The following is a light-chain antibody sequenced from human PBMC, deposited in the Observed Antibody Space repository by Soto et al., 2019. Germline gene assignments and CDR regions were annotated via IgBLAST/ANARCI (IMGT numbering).Light chain of an antibody. CDR3: RSDEGSSNV. CDR2: EVN. V-gene: IGLV2-8*01. J-gene: IGLJ1*01. CDR1: SSDVGGYNY. Sequence: QSALTQPPSASGSPGPSVAISCTGTSSDVGGYNYVSWYQQHPGKAPKLMIYEVNKRPSGVPDRFSGSKSGNTASLTGSGLQAEDEADYYCRSDEGSSNVFGTGTQLTV.